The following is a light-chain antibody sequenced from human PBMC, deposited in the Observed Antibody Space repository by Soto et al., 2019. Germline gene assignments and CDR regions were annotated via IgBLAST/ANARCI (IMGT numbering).Light chain of an antibody. Sequence: QSVVTHPPSGSGAPGQRVTISCTGCSSNIGAGCEVHWYQHLPGKAPKLLIYGNTNRPSGVPDRFSGSKSGTSASLAITGLKAEDEADYYCQSYDSSLSASYVFGGGTKVTVL. CDR2: GNT. CDR3: QSYDSSLSASYV. J-gene: IGLJ1*01. V-gene: IGLV1-40*02. CDR1: SSNIGAGCE.